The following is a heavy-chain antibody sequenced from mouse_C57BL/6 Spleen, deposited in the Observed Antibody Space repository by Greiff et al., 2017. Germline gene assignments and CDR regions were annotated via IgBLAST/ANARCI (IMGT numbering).Heavy chain of an antibody. CDR2: IYPRDGST. CDR3: ATYYYGSSYNYFDY. Sequence: VMLVESDAELVKPGDSVKISCKVSGYTFTDHTIHWMKQRPEQGLEWIGYIYPRDGSTKYNEKFKGKATLTADKSSSTAYMQLNSLTSEDSAVYFCATYYYGSSYNYFDYWGQGTTLTVSS. CDR1: GYTFTDHT. V-gene: IGHV1-78*01. D-gene: IGHD1-1*01. J-gene: IGHJ2*01.